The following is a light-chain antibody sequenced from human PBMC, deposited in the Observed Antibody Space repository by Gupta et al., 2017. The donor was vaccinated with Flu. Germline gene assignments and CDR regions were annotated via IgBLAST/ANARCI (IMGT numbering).Light chain of an antibody. CDR1: ASDVGGFNY. J-gene: IGLJ3*02. Sequence: QSALTQPPSASGSPGQSVTFSCTGTASDVGGFNYVSWYQQHPGKAPKLLIYEVTKRPSGVPDRFSGSKSGNTASLTVSGLRPEDEADYFCGSYAGRNNLGVFGGGTKLTVL. CDR3: GSYAGRNNLGV. CDR2: EVT. V-gene: IGLV2-8*01.